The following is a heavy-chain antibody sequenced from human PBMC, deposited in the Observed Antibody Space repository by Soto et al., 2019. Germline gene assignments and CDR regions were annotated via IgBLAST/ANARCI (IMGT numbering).Heavy chain of an antibody. CDR2: INHSGST. J-gene: IGHJ4*02. D-gene: IGHD2-15*01. CDR3: ARGLGKYCSGGSCYRAKRPGYFDY. V-gene: IGHV4-34*01. Sequence: SETLSLTCAVYGGSFSGYYWSWIRQPPGKGLEWIGEINHSGSTNYNPSLKSRVTISVDTSKNQFSLKLSSVTAADTAVYYCARGLGKYCSGGSCYRAKRPGYFDYWGQGTLVTVSS. CDR1: GGSFSGYY.